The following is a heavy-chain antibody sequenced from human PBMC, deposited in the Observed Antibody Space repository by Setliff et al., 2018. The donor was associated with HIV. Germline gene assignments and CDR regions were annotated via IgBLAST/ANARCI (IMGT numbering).Heavy chain of an antibody. J-gene: IGHJ4*02. D-gene: IGHD3-10*01. Sequence: PSETLSLTCTVSGASMRGHYWNWIRQPPGKGLEWIGYVYYSGSTNYNPSLKSRVTISVDTSKNQFSLKLSSVTAADTAVYYCARGVRGVIIDWYYFDYWGQGTLVTVSS. CDR2: VYYSGST. V-gene: IGHV4-59*11. CDR3: ARGVRGVIIDWYYFDY. CDR1: GASMRGHY.